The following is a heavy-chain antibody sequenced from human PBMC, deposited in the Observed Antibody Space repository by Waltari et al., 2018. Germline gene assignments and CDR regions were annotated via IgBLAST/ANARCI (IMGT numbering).Heavy chain of an antibody. J-gene: IGHJ4*02. D-gene: IGHD5-12*01. CDR1: GFTLSCLR. CDR3: ARGYGGYEEGVGRGGSYYFDY. V-gene: IGHV3-13*01. CDR2: IGTAGDT. Sequence: EVQLVESGGGLVQPGGSPRLSCAGPGFTLSCLRLHRVRQGSGKGLGWVSAIGTAGDTYYPGYGKGRFTISRENAKNSLYLQMNSLRAEDTAVYYCARGYGGYEEGVGRGGSYYFDYWGQGTLVTVSS.